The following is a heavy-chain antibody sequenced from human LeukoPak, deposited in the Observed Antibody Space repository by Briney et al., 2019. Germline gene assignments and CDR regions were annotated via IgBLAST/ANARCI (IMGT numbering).Heavy chain of an antibody. J-gene: IGHJ3*02. CDR1: GFTFSSYG. D-gene: IGHD6-19*01. Sequence: GGSLRLSCAASGFTFSSYGMSWVRQAPGKGLEWVSAISGSGGSTYYADSVKGRFTISRDNAKNSLYLQMNSLRAEDTAVYYCARTSSGHTLNAFDIWGQGTMVTVSS. CDR3: ARTSSGHTLNAFDI. V-gene: IGHV3-23*01. CDR2: ISGSGGST.